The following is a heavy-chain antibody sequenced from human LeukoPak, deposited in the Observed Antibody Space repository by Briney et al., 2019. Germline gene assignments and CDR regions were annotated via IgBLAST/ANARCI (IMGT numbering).Heavy chain of an antibody. CDR2: ISDSSDST. J-gene: IGHJ2*01. Sequence: GGSLRLSCAAPGFIFSNYAMNWVRQAPGKGLEWVSAISDSSDSTYYADSVKGRFTISRDNSKNTLYLQMNSLRVDDTAVYYCAKDARWESSQQWGGYWYFDLWGRGTRVTVSS. CDR1: GFIFSNYA. CDR3: AKDARWESSQQWGGYWYFDL. D-gene: IGHD3-16*02. V-gene: IGHV3-23*01.